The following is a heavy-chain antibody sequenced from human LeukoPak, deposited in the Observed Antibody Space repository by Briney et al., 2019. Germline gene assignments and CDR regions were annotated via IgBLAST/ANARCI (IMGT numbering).Heavy chain of an antibody. CDR2: IYHSGST. D-gene: IGHD3-3*01. CDR3: ASPGAFWSGYAIFDY. V-gene: IGHV4-38-2*01. J-gene: IGHJ4*02. Sequence: ASETLSLTCAVSGYSISSGYYWGWIRQPPGKGLEWIGSIYHSGSTYYNPSLKSRVTISVDTSKNQFSLKLSSVTAADTAVYYCASPGAFWSGYAIFDYWGQGTLVTVSS. CDR1: GYSISSGYY.